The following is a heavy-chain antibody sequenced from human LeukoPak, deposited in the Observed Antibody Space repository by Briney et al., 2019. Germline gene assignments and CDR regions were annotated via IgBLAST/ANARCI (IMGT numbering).Heavy chain of an antibody. V-gene: IGHV3-30-3*01. CDR1: GFTFSSYA. D-gene: IGHD3-10*01. CDR3: ARDLRDYYGSGSYDY. J-gene: IGHJ4*02. CDR2: ISYDGSNK. Sequence: GGSLRLSCAASGFTFSSYAMHWVRQAPGKGLEWVAAISYDGSNKYYADSVKGRFTISRDNSKNTLYLQMNSLRAEDTAVYYCARDLRDYYGSGSYDYWGQGTLVTVSS.